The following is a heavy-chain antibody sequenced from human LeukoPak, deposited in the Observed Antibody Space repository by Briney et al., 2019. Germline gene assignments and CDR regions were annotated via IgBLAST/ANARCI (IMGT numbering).Heavy chain of an antibody. J-gene: IGHJ6*02. D-gene: IGHD3-10*01. CDR3: ARHGSGSYYRGMDV. CDR1: GFTFSSYW. Sequence: GGSLRLSCAASGFTFSSYWMHWVRQAPGKGLVWVSRINSDGSSTSYADSVKGRFTISRDNAKNALYLQMNSLRAEDTAMYYCARHGSGSYYRGMDVWGQGTTVTVSS. V-gene: IGHV3-74*01. CDR2: INSDGSST.